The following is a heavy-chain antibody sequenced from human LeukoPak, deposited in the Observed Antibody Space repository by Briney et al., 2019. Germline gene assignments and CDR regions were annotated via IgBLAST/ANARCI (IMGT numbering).Heavy chain of an antibody. J-gene: IGHJ4*02. CDR2: VYHTGRT. CDR1: GASISSYF. Sequence: SETLSLICTVSGASISSYFWTWLRQPPGKGLEWTGYVYHTGRTNYNPSLKSRVTMSVDTSKNQFSLKLNSVTAADTAVYYCARALWFGPDYWGQGTLVTVSS. D-gene: IGHD3-10*01. V-gene: IGHV4-59*01. CDR3: ARALWFGPDY.